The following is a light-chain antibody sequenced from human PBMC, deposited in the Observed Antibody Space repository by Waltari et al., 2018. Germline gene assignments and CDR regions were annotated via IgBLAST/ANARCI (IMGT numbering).Light chain of an antibody. CDR3: AAWHDSLNGWV. CDR2: TDA. J-gene: IGLJ3*02. CDR1: SSDIGPNT. V-gene: IGLV1-44*01. Sequence: QSVLTQPPSASGTPGPRVTISCSGSSSDIGPNTVSWYQQVPGTAPKLLIYTDAQRPSGVPARFSGSKSGTSASLAINGLQSEDEAYYYCAAWHDSLNGWVFGGGTKLTVL.